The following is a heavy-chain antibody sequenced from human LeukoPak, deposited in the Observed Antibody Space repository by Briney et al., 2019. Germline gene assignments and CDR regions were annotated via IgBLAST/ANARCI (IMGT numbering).Heavy chain of an antibody. D-gene: IGHD3-3*01. V-gene: IGHV4-59*08. CDR2: MYHSGST. Sequence: ASETLSLTCTVSGGSISSYYWSWIRQPPGKGLECIGYMYHSGSTNYNPSLKSRVTISVDTSKNQFSLRLSSVTAADTAVYYCRFYDFWSGSDAFDIWGQGTMVTVSS. CDR1: GGSISSYY. CDR3: RFYDFWSGSDAFDI. J-gene: IGHJ3*02.